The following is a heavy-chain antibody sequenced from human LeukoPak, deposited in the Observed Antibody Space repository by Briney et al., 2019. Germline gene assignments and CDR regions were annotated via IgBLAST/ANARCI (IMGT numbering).Heavy chain of an antibody. CDR3: ARDDSSGWYL. D-gene: IGHD6-19*01. CDR1: GYTFTGYY. CDR2: INTNSGGT. J-gene: IGHJ4*02. Sequence: ASVKVSCKASGYTFTGYYMHWVRQPPGQGVDWMGLINTNSGGTKYAQKFQGRVTMTRDTSISTAYMELSRLRSDDTAVYYCARDDSSGWYLWGEGTLVTVSS. V-gene: IGHV1-2*02.